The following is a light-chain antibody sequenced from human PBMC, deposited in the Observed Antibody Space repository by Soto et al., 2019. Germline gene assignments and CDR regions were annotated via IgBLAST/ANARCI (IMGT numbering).Light chain of an antibody. CDR3: QQYIPYST. CDR2: GAS. Sequence: DIQMTQSPSTLSASVGDTVTITCRASQSISTSLAWYQQKPGKAPNLLISGASTLEEGVPSRFRGSGSGTEFTLTITSLQTDDFATYYCQQYIPYSTFGQGTMVEIE. J-gene: IGKJ1*01. V-gene: IGKV1-5*01. CDR1: QSISTS.